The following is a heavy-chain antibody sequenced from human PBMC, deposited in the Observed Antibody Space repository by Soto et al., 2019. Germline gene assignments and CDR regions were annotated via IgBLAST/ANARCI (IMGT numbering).Heavy chain of an antibody. V-gene: IGHV3-30-3*01. Sequence: GGSLRLSCAASGFTFSSYAMHWVRQAPGKGLEWVAVISYDGSNKYYADSVKGRFTISRDNSKNTLYLQMNSLRAEDTAVYYCARDYYDSSGSNSSFDYWGQGTLDPVSS. D-gene: IGHD3-22*01. J-gene: IGHJ4*02. CDR3: ARDYYDSSGSNSSFDY. CDR2: ISYDGSNK. CDR1: GFTFSSYA.